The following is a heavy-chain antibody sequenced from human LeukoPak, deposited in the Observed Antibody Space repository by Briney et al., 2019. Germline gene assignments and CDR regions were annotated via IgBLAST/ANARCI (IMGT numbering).Heavy chain of an antibody. D-gene: IGHD3-3*01. V-gene: IGHV1-2*02. CDR2: INPNSGGT. J-gene: IGHJ4*02. CDR3: ARDTITIFGVASDY. Sequence: ASVKVSCKASGYTFTGYYMHWMRQAPGQGLEWMGWINPNSGGTNYAQKFQGRVTMTRDTSISTAYMELSRLRSDDTAVYYCARDTITIFGVASDYWGQGTLVTVSS. CDR1: GYTFTGYY.